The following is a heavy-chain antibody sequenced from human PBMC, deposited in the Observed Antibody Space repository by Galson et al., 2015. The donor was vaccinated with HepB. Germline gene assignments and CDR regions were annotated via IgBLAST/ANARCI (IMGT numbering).Heavy chain of an antibody. CDR3: ARDLGHGPEEDIVVVPARYYYYYGMDV. CDR1: GFTFSSYG. D-gene: IGHD2-2*01. V-gene: IGHV3-33*01. Sequence: SLRLSCAASGFTFSSYGMHWVRQAPGKGLEWVAVIWYDGSNKYYADSVKGRFTISRDNSKNTLYLQMNSLRAEDTAVYYCARDLGHGPEEDIVVVPARYYYYYGMDVWGQGTTVTVSS. CDR2: IWYDGSNK. J-gene: IGHJ6*02.